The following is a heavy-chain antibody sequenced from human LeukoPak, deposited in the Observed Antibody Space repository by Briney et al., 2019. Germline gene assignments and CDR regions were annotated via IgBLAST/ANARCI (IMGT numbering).Heavy chain of an antibody. CDR2: ISGSGGST. D-gene: IGHD3-22*01. CDR3: AKSGCDSSGYAFWKSFDY. CDR1: GFTFSSYA. V-gene: IGHV3-23*01. Sequence: GGSLRLSCAASGFTFSSYAMSWVRQAPGKGLEWVSAISGSGGSTYYAGSVKGRFTISRDNSKNTLYLQMNSPRAEDTAVYYCAKSGCDSSGYAFWKSFDYWGQGTLVTVSS. J-gene: IGHJ4*02.